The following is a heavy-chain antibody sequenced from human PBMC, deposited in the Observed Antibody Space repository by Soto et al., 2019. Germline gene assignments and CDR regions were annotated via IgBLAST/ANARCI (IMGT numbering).Heavy chain of an antibody. J-gene: IGHJ4*02. V-gene: IGHV4-4*07. D-gene: IGHD2-8*02. Sequence: PSETLSLTCTVSGACITGLSYWSWIRHPAVKGLEWIGRFSLSGTTNYNPSLRSRVTMSADVPKNQFSLRLTSVTAADTALYYCARGMTPPGAPAWYYFDSWGQGTLVTVSS. CDR1: GACITGLSY. CDR3: ARGMTPPGAPAWYYFDS. CDR2: FSLSGTT.